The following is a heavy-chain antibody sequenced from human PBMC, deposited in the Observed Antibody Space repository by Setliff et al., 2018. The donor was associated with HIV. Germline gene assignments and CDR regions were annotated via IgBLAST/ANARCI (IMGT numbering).Heavy chain of an antibody. CDR1: GYTLTDFY. Sequence: ASVKVSCKASGYTLTDFYIHWVQQVPGKGLEWMGRVDPDDGETIYAEKFQGRVTMTRNTSISTAYMELSSLRSEDTAVYYCAREGGDYYYYYMDVWGKGTTVTVSS. V-gene: IGHV1-69-2*01. J-gene: IGHJ6*03. CDR2: VDPDDGET. CDR3: AREGGDYYYYYMDV. D-gene: IGHD3-16*01.